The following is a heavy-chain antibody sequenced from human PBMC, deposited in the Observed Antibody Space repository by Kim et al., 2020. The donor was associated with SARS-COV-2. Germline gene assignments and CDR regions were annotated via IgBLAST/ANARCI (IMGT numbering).Heavy chain of an antibody. CDR2: IYYDGRNK. CDR3: ASGIYYESLSRSDYYNIMLV. J-gene: IGHJ6*02. CDR1: GLSFDDYA. D-gene: IGHD3-22*01. Sequence: GGSLRLSCAASGLSFDDYAMHWVRQAPGKGLEWVSGIYYDGRNKEYADSVKGRFSISRDNPKSTLSLQMNSLRDEDTAVYYCASGIYYESLSRSDYYNIMLVGGQGTTVTVSS. V-gene: IGHV3-30-3*01.